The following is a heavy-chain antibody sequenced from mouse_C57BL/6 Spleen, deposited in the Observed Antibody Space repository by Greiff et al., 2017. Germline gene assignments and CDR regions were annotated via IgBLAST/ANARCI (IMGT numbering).Heavy chain of an antibody. Sequence: EVQRVESGGGLVKPGGSLKLSCAASGFTFSSYTMSWVRQTPEKRLEWVATISGGGGNTYYPDTVKGRFTISRDNAKNTLYLQMSRLKSEDTAMYYCARPMVNWGQGTSVTVSS. D-gene: IGHD2-2*01. CDR2: ISGGGGNT. J-gene: IGHJ4*01. CDR1: GFTFSSYT. CDR3: ARPMVN. V-gene: IGHV5-9*04.